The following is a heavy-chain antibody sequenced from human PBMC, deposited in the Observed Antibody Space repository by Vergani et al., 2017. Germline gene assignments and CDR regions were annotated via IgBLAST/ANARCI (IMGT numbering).Heavy chain of an antibody. CDR1: GYTFTGYY. D-gene: IGHD4-11*01. V-gene: IGHV1-2*02. Sequence: QVQLVQSGAEVKKPGASVKVSCKASGYTFTGYYMHWVRQAPGQGLEWMGWINPNSGGTNYAQKFQGRVTMTRDTSISTAYMVQSRLRADDTAVCYCARGDDYSIHGWFVPWGEGTLVIVSS. CDR3: ARGDDYSIHGWFVP. CDR2: INPNSGGT. J-gene: IGHJ5*02.